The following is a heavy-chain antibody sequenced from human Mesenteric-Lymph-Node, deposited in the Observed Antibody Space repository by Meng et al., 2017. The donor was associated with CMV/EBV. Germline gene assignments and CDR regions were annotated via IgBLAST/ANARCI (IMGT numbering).Heavy chain of an antibody. CDR2: ISDSGT. J-gene: IGHJ4*02. CDR1: GFGFSNHA. D-gene: IGHD6-6*01. CDR3: ARGGVSVAARSLFDY. V-gene: IGHV3-23*05. Sequence: GEFLKFSCEASGFGFSNHAMSWVRQAPGKGLEWVSGISDSGTFYVDSVKGRFTISRDNSKNTVYLQMNNLRAEDTAVYYCARGGVSVAARSLFDYWGQGTLVTVSS.